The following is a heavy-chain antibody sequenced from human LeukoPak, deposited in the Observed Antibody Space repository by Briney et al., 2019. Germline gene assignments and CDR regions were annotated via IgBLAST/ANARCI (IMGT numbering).Heavy chain of an antibody. CDR3: ARAGDYYSYGMDV. D-gene: IGHD7-27*01. CDR2: INPNSGGT. V-gene: IGHV1-2*02. Sequence: ASVKVSCKATGYTFTGYYMHWVRQAPGQGLEWMGWINPNSGGTNYAQKFQGRVTMARDTSISTAYMELSRLRSDDTAVYYCARAGDYYSYGMDVWGQGTTVTVSS. CDR1: GYTFTGYY. J-gene: IGHJ6*02.